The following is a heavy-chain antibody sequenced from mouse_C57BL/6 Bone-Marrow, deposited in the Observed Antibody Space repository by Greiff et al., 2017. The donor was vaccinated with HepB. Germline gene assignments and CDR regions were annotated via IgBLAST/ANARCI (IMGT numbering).Heavy chain of an antibody. Sequence: VKLMESGPELVKPGASVKISCKASGYAFSSSWMNWVKQRPGKGLEWIGRIYPGDGDTNYNGKFKGKATLTADKSSSTAYMQLRSLTSEDSAVYFCARWKDYDGFAYWGQGTLVTVSA. CDR3: ARWKDYDGFAY. V-gene: IGHV1-82*01. D-gene: IGHD2-4*01. J-gene: IGHJ3*01. CDR2: IYPGDGDT. CDR1: GYAFSSSW.